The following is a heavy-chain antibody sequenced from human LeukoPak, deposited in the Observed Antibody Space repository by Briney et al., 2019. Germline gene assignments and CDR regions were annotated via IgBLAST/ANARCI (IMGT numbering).Heavy chain of an antibody. V-gene: IGHV4-34*01. D-gene: IGHD6-13*01. Sequence: SETPSLTCAVYGGSFSDYYWSWIRQPPGKGLEWIGEINHSGSTNYNPSLKSRVIISVDTSNNQFSLRLNSVAAADTAVYYCARGPARQLDYWGQGTLVAVSS. CDR3: ARGPARQLDY. CDR1: GGSFSDYY. J-gene: IGHJ4*02. CDR2: INHSGST.